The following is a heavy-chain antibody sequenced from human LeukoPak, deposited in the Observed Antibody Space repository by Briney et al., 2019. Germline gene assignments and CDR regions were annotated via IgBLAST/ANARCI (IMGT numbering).Heavy chain of an antibody. Sequence: GGSLRLSCAASGFTFSDYGMHWVRQAPGKGLEWVAYMKEDGSQKYCVDSVKGRFTISRDNAKNSLYLQMNSLRAEDTGVYYCAELGITMIGGVWGKGTTVSVSS. V-gene: IGHV3-7*01. CDR1: GFTFSDYG. D-gene: IGHD3-10*02. CDR2: MKEDGSQK. CDR3: AELGITMIGGV. J-gene: IGHJ6*03.